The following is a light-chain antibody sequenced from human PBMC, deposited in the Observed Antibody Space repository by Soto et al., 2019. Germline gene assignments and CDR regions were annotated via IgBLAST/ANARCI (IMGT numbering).Light chain of an antibody. J-gene: IGLJ3*02. V-gene: IGLV1-40*01. Sequence: QAVVTQPPSVSGAPGQRVTISCTGSSSNIGAGYDVHWYQQLPGTAPKLLIYGNSNRPSGVPDRFSGSKSGTSASLAITGLQAEDEADYYCQSYDSSLSGWVFGGGTHLTVL. CDR3: QSYDSSLSGWV. CDR1: SSNIGAGYD. CDR2: GNS.